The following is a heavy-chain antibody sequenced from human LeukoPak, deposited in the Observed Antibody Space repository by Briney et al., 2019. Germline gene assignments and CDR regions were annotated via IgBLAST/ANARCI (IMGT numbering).Heavy chain of an antibody. V-gene: IGHV1-18*04. D-gene: IGHD3-16*02. J-gene: IGHJ4*02. Sequence: PGASVKVTCKTSEYTTYYIHWVRQAPGQGLEWMGWISAYNGNTNYAQKLQGRVTMTTDTSTSTAYMELRSLRSDDTAVYYCARGGYDYVWGSYRYREFDYWGQGTLVTVSS. CDR1: EYTTYY. CDR3: ARGGYDYVWGSYRYREFDY. CDR2: ISAYNGNT.